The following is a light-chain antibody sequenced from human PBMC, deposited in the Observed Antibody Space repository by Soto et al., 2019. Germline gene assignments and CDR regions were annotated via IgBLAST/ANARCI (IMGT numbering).Light chain of an antibody. CDR1: QSVSSY. Sequence: EIVLTQSPATLSLSPGERATLSCRASQSVSSYLAWYQQKPGQAPRLLIYDASNRATGIPARFNGSGSGTAFTLTISSLARQDFAVYYCQQRSNWPRSITFGQGTQLEIK. J-gene: IGKJ5*01. V-gene: IGKV3-11*01. CDR2: DAS. CDR3: QQRSNWPRSIT.